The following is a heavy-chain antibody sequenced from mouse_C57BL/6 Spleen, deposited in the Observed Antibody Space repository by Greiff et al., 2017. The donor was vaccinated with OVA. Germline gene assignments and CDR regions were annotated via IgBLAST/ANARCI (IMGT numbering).Heavy chain of an antibody. J-gene: IGHJ1*03. Sequence: QVQLQQSGAELVRPGTSVKVSCKASGYAFTNYLIEWVKQRPGQGLEWIGVINPGSGGTNYNEKFKGKATLTADKSSSTAYMQLSSLTSEDSAVYFCARKGYYDYDLYFDVWGTGTTVTVSS. D-gene: IGHD2-4*01. V-gene: IGHV1-54*01. CDR3: ARKGYYDYDLYFDV. CDR2: INPGSGGT. CDR1: GYAFTNYL.